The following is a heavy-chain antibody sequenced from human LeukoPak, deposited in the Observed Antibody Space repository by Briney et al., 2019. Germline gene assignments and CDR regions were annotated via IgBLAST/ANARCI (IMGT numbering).Heavy chain of an antibody. D-gene: IGHD3-16*02. CDR2: IFYSWST. Sequence: SETLSLTCSVSGDSIGSYYWTWIRQSPGKGREWIGYIFYSWSTNYSPSLKSRVTISVDTSNNQFSLQLRSVTAADTAIHYCARGRARDGSYPWLDSWGQGTLVTVSS. CDR3: ARGRARDGSYPWLDS. CDR1: GDSIGSYY. V-gene: IGHV4-59*01. J-gene: IGHJ5*01.